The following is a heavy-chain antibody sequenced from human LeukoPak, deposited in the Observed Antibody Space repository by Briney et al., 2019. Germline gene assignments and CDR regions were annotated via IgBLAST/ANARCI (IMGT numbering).Heavy chain of an antibody. D-gene: IGHD6-13*01. V-gene: IGHV3-23*01. CDR2: ISGSGDNT. Sequence: GGSLRLSCAASGFTFSSYAMSWVRQAPGKGLEWVPSISGSGDNTYYADSVKGRFTISRDNSKNTLYLQMNSLRADDTAVYYCVKEERAAAGRDFEYWGQGTLVTVSS. J-gene: IGHJ4*02. CDR1: GFTFSSYA. CDR3: VKEERAAAGRDFEY.